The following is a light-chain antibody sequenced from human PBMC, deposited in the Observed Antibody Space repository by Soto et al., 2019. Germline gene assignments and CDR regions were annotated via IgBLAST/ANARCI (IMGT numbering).Light chain of an antibody. Sequence: DIKMTQSPSTLSGSVGDRVTITCRASQTISSWLAWYQQKPGKAPKLLIYKASTLKSGVPSRFSGSGSGTEFTLTISSLQPDDFATYYCQHYNSYSEAFGQGTKAAI. J-gene: IGKJ1*01. CDR1: QTISSW. CDR3: QHYNSYSEA. V-gene: IGKV1-5*03. CDR2: KAS.